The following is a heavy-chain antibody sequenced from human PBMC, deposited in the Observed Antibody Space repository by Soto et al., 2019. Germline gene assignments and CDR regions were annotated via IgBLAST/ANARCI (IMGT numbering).Heavy chain of an antibody. J-gene: IGHJ5*02. CDR2: INPNSGGT. CDR3: ARSALSIVGATTDNWFDP. D-gene: IGHD1-26*01. CDR1: GYTFTGYY. V-gene: IGHV1-2*04. Sequence: GASVKVSCKASGYTFTGYYMHWVRQAPGQGLEWMGWINPNSGGTNYAQKFQGWVTMTRDTSISTAYMELSRLRSDDTAVYYCARSALSIVGATTDNWFDPWGQGTLDTFSS.